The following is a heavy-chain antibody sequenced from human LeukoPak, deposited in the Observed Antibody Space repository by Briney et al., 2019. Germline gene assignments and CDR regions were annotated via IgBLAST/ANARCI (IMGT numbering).Heavy chain of an antibody. V-gene: IGHV3-30*03. CDR3: ARRSSVDHYYYGMDV. Sequence: GALRLSCTASGFTFSTYGMHWVRQAPGKGLEWVAVISYDGGNKYFPDSLKGRFTISRDNSKNTLYLQMNSLRAEDTAVYFCARRSSVDHYYYGMDVWGQGTTVTVSS. D-gene: IGHD5-12*01. CDR2: ISYDGGNK. J-gene: IGHJ6*02. CDR1: GFTFSTYG.